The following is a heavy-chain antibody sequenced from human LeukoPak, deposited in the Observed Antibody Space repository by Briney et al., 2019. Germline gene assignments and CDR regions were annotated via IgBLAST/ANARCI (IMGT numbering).Heavy chain of an antibody. CDR1: GFTFSIYA. CDR2: VSGSGGRT. CDR3: AGYYYGSGSYYHKGYY. Sequence: GGSLRLFCAASGFTFSIYAMSWARQAPGGGLESDSCVSGSGGRTNYAASVTGRLTLSRNNSKNTMYLQMNSLRAEDTAVYYCAGYYYGSGSYYHKGYYWGQGTLVTVSS. J-gene: IGHJ4*02. D-gene: IGHD3-10*01. V-gene: IGHV3-23*01.